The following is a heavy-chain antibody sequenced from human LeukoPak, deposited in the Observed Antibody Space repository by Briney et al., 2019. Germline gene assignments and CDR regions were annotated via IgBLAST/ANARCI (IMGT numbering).Heavy chain of an antibody. D-gene: IGHD3-10*01. CDR1: GFTFSTYG. CDR2: IWSDGSDK. J-gene: IGHJ4*02. Sequence: TGGSLRLSCAASGFTFSTYGIHWVRQGPGKGLEWVAVIWSDGSDKYYADSVKGRFTISRDNAKNTLYLQMNSLRDEDTAVYYCARVIRRFGEFSSDYWGQGTLVTVSS. V-gene: IGHV3-33*01. CDR3: ARVIRRFGEFSSDY.